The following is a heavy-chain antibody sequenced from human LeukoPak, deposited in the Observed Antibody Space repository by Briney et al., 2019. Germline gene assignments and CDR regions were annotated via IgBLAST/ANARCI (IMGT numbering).Heavy chain of an antibody. D-gene: IGHD3-10*01. CDR2: INHTGST. Sequence: SETLSLTCTVSGGSVSDYYWSWIRQSPGKGLEWIGEINHTGSTNYNPSLKSRVTISVDTSKNQFSLRLSSVTAADTAVYYCVGWGLSETYVIFDYWGQGTLVTVSS. J-gene: IGHJ4*02. CDR3: VGWGLSETYVIFDY. CDR1: GGSVSDYY. V-gene: IGHV4-34*01.